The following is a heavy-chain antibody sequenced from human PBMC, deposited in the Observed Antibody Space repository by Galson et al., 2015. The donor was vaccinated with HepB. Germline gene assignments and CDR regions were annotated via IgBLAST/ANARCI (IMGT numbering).Heavy chain of an antibody. V-gene: IGHV3-7*03. Sequence: SLRLSCAASGFTFSNNWMTWVRQAPGKGLEWVANINEDGSGKFYVDSVKGRFTISRDNAKNSLYLQMNSLRAEDTAVYYCARDHVDHYYVYWGLGTLVTVSS. CDR1: GFTFSNNW. CDR2: INEDGSGK. D-gene: IGHD3-16*01. J-gene: IGHJ4*02. CDR3: ARDHVDHYYVY.